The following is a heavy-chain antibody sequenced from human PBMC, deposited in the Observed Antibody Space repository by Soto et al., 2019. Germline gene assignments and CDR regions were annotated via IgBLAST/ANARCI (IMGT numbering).Heavy chain of an antibody. Sequence: QLQLVQSGAAVKKPGSSVKVSCKASGGTLNAYTISWVRQAPGQGLEWMGSILPFLGRTNYAKKFQGRVMITADQSTSTMELSGLRSEDTALYFCARDVTAMEALYHYDTWGQGTLVTVSS. V-gene: IGHV1-69*08. CDR1: GGTLNAYT. J-gene: IGHJ5*02. D-gene: IGHD5-18*01. CDR2: ILPFLGRT. CDR3: ARDVTAMEALYHYDT.